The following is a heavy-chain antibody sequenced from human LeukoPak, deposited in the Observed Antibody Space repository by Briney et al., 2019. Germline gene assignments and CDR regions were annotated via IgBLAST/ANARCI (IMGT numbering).Heavy chain of an antibody. J-gene: IGHJ3*02. CDR3: ALPYFGAGVDAFDI. CDR1: GGSISSGSYY. CDR2: IYTSGST. V-gene: IGHV4-61*02. Sequence: PSETLSLTCTVSGGSISSGSYYWSWIRQPAGKGLEWIGRIYTSGSTNYNPSLKSRVTISVDTSKNQFSLKLSSVTAADTAVYYCALPYFGAGVDAFDIWGQGTRVAVSS. D-gene: IGHD3-10*01.